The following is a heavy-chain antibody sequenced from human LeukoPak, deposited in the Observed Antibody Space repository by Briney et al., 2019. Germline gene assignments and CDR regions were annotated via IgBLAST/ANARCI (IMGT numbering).Heavy chain of an antibody. V-gene: IGHV3-21*04. CDR2: ISSSSSYI. Sequence: GGSLGLSCAASGFTFSSYSMNWVRQAPGKGLEWVSSISSSSSYIYYADSVKGRFTISRDNAKDSLYLQVNSLRAEDTAVYYCARVRGPSRPWLILTGYYSAGPSIDYWGQGTLVTVSS. CDR3: ARVRGPSRPWLILTGYYSAGPSIDY. CDR1: GFTFSSYS. J-gene: IGHJ4*02. D-gene: IGHD3-9*01.